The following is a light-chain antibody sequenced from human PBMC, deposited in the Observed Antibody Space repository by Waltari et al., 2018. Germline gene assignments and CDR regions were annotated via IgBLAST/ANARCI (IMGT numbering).Light chain of an antibody. CDR2: DNK. Sequence: QSVLILPPPASRTPGRRVTFSCSGTSSTVGNNPLNWFQSLPGTAPKLLMYDNKQRPSGVPDRFSGSKSGTSASLAISGLQSGDEADYYCAAWDDTLNGHVVFGGGTKLTVL. V-gene: IGLV1-44*01. J-gene: IGLJ2*01. CDR1: SSTVGNNP. CDR3: AAWDDTLNGHVV.